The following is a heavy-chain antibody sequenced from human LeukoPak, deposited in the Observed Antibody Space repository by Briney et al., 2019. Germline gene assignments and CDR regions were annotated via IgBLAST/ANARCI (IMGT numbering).Heavy chain of an antibody. CDR2: IYYSGST. V-gene: IGHV4-31*03. Sequence: SETLSLTCTVSGGSISSGGYYWSWIRQHPGNVLEWIGYIYYSGSTYYNPSLKSRVTISVDTSKNQFSLKLSSVTAADTAVYYCARVRPSLYFDYWGQGTLVTVSS. CDR3: ARVRPSLYFDY. J-gene: IGHJ4*02. CDR1: GGSISSGGYY.